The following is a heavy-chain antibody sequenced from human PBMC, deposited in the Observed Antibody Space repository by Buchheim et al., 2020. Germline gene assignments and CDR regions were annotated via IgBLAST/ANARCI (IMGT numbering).Heavy chain of an antibody. CDR1: GFTFSTYA. V-gene: IGHV3-23*01. J-gene: IGHJ4*02. CDR2: ISGSGLST. CDR3: AKTGQGWEGGDYLDY. Sequence: EVQLLESGGGLVQPGGSLRLSCAASGFTFSTYAMTWVRLVPGKGLEWVSGISGSGLSTKYPDSVKGRFTISRENSKNTVYLQMSTLRAEDTAEYYCAKTGQGWEGGDYLDYWGQGTL. D-gene: IGHD1-14*01.